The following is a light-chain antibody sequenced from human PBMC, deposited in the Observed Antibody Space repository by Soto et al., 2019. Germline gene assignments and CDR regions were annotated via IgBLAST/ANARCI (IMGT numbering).Light chain of an antibody. CDR2: EVS. J-gene: IGLJ1*01. CDR1: SSDVGSYNL. V-gene: IGLV2-23*02. Sequence: QSALTQPASVSGSPGQSITISCTGTSSDVGSYNLVSWYQQHPGKAPKLMICEVSKRPSGVSNRFPGSKSGNTASLTISGFKVEEGAVFCGCYYAGSSFYFLGIGTRVTVL. CDR3: CYYAGSSFYF.